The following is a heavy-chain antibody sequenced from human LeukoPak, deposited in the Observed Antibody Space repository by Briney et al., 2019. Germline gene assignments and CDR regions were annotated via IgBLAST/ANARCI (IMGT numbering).Heavy chain of an antibody. CDR2: ISSSGSTI. Sequence: GGSLRLSCAASGFTFSDYYMSWIRQAPGKGLEWVSYISSSGSTIYYADSVKGRFTIPRDNAKNSLYLQMNSLRAEDTAVYYCARANPHCSGGSCFRPLDYWGQGTLVTVSS. CDR1: GFTFSDYY. V-gene: IGHV3-11*01. J-gene: IGHJ4*02. D-gene: IGHD2-15*01. CDR3: ARANPHCSGGSCFRPLDY.